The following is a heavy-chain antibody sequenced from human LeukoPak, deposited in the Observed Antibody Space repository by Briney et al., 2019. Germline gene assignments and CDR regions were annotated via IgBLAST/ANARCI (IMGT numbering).Heavy chain of an antibody. CDR3: ASSGYSSGWYLDYYYGMDV. J-gene: IGHJ6*02. CDR2: IYYSGST. V-gene: IGHV4-59*01. CDR1: GGSISSYY. Sequence: SETLSLTCTVSGGSISSYYWSWIRQPPGKGLEWIGYIYYSGSTNYNPSLKSRVTISVDTSKNQFSPKLSSVTAADTAVYYCASSGYSSGWYLDYYYGMDVWGQGTTVTVSS. D-gene: IGHD6-19*01.